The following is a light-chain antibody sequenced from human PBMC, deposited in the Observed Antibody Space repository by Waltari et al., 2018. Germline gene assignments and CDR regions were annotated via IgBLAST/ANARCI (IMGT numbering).Light chain of an antibody. J-gene: IGLJ1*01. CDR2: DVA. CDR1: SSDVGRYEH. Sequence: QSALTQPHSVSGPPGLSVTIFGTGTSSDVGRYEHVSWYQQHPGKAPKLMMCDVAKRPSGVPDRFSGSKSGNTASLTISGLQAEDEADYYCCSRADSHTYVFGTGTKVTVL. CDR3: CSRADSHTYV. V-gene: IGLV2-11*01.